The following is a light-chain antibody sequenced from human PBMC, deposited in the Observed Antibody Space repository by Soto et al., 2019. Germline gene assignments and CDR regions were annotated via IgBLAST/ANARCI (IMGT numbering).Light chain of an antibody. J-gene: IGLJ1*01. Sequence: QSVLTQPASVSGSPGQSITISCTGTSSDVGGYNYVSWYQQHPGKAPKLMIYEVSNRPSGVSNRFSGSKSGNTASLTISGLQAEDEAEYFCGSYAGSDTFVFGTGTKVTVL. CDR3: GSYAGSDTFV. V-gene: IGLV2-14*01. CDR1: SSDVGGYNY. CDR2: EVS.